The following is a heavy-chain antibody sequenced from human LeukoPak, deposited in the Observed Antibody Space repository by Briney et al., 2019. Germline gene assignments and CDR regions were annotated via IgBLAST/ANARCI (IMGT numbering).Heavy chain of an antibody. CDR3: ARSNVQHWSTYSFDY. Sequence: GGSLRLSCAASGFTFSSYSMNWVRQAPGKGLEWVSSISSSSSYIYYADSVKGRFTISRDNAKNTLYLQMNSLRAEDTAVYYCARSNVQHWSTYSFDYWGQGTLVTVSS. CDR1: GFTFSSYS. D-gene: IGHD6-6*01. CDR2: ISSSSSYI. V-gene: IGHV3-21*04. J-gene: IGHJ4*02.